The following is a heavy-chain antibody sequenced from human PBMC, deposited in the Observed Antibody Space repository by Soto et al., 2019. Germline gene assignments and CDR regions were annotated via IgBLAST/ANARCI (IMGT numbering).Heavy chain of an antibody. CDR1: GGTFSSYA. J-gene: IGHJ5*02. CDR2: TNPRGGST. CDR3: ARKPLEPSYDA. D-gene: IGHD1-1*01. Sequence: ASVKVSCKASGGTFSSYAISWVRQAPGEGLGWRDRTNPRGGSTIYAQNFQGRVTMNRDTSVSTVYMKLSTQRSEATAVYYCARKPLEPSYDAWGQGTLVTVS. V-gene: IGHV1-46*01.